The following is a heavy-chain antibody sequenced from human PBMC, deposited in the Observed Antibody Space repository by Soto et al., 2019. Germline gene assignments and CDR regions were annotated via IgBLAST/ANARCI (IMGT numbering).Heavy chain of an antibody. V-gene: IGHV5-51*01. Sequence: PGESLKISCKGSGYSFTSYWIGWVRQMPGKGLEWMGIIYPGDSDTRYSPSFQGQVTISADKSISTAYLQWSSLKASDTAMYYCARSDSSGSYSTYFFDYRGQGTLVIVSS. CDR2: IYPGDSDT. J-gene: IGHJ4*02. CDR1: GYSFTSYW. D-gene: IGHD1-26*01. CDR3: ARSDSSGSYSTYFFDY.